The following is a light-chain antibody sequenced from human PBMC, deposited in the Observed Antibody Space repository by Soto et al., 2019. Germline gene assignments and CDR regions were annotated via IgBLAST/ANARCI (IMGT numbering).Light chain of an antibody. Sequence: IVMTQSPVTLSVSPGERATLSCRASQSVSSYLAWYQQKPGLAPRLLIYDASGRATGIPDRFGGSGSGTDFTLTISRLEPEDFAVYYCQHYGDSRTFGQGTKVDIK. J-gene: IGKJ1*01. CDR2: DAS. V-gene: IGKV3D-20*01. CDR1: QSVSSY. CDR3: QHYGDSRT.